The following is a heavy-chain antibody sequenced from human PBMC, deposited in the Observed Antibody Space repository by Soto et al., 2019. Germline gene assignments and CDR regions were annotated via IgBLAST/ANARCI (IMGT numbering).Heavy chain of an antibody. CDR2: IYPGDSDT. D-gene: IGHD6-19*01. V-gene: IGHV5-51*01. Sequence: LGESLKISCKGSGYSFTTYWIGWVRQMPGKGLEWMGIIYPGDSDTRYSPSFQGQVSISADKSISTAYLQWSSLKASDTAMYYCARRIAVAGDRDWFDPWGQGTLVTVSS. J-gene: IGHJ5*02. CDR3: ARRIAVAGDRDWFDP. CDR1: GYSFTTYW.